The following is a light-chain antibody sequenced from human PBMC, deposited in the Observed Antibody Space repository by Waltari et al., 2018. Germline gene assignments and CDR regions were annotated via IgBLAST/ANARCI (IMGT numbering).Light chain of an antibody. V-gene: IGLV1-44*01. CDR3: VTWDDSLNGWV. CDR1: TSNTGSNT. Sequence: QSVVTQSPSASGAPGQRVTISCSGRTSNTGSNTLHWYQQPPGTAPKLLIFNNYQRPSGVPDRFSASKSGTSASLAISGLQSEDEAEYYCVTWDDSLNGWVFGGGTKLAVV. CDR2: NNY. J-gene: IGLJ3*02.